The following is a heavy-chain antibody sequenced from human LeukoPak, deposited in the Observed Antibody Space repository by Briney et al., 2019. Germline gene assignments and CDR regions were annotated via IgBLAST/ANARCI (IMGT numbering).Heavy chain of an antibody. Sequence: SETLSLTCSVSGGSLSNYYWNWIRQPPGKGLEWIGQTYYSGGTKYNPSLQSRVTISVDTSNTQFSLKLSAVTAADTAVYYCARDPEFDGGHGFDHWGQGTLVTVSS. CDR3: ARDPEFDGGHGFDH. CDR2: TYYSGGT. D-gene: IGHD4-23*01. CDR1: GGSLSNYY. V-gene: IGHV4-59*01. J-gene: IGHJ4*02.